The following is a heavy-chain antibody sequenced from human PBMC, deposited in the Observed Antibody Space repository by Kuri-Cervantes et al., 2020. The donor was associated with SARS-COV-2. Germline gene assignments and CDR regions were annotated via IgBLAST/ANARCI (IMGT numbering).Heavy chain of an antibody. D-gene: IGHD3-10*01. V-gene: IGHV4-38-2*01. Sequence: SETLSLTCAVSGYSISSGYYWGWLRQPPGKGLEWIGSIYHSGSTYYNPSLKSRVTISVDTSKNQFSLKLSSVTAADTAVYYCARYRAFGAWADAFDIWGQGTMVTVSS. CDR2: IYHSGST. CDR1: GYSISSGYY. CDR3: ARYRAFGAWADAFDI. J-gene: IGHJ3*02.